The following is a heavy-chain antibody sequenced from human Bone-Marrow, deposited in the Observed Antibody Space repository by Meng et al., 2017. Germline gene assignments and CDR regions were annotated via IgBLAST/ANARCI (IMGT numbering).Heavy chain of an antibody. CDR1: GGSFSGYY. J-gene: IGHJ1*01. D-gene: IGHD1-1*01. V-gene: IGHV4-34*01. Sequence: QVQLQQWGAGLLKPSETLSLTCAVYGGSFSGYYWSWIRQPPGKGLEWIGENNHSGSTNYNPSLKSRVTISVDTSKNQFSLKLSSVTAADTAVYYCARGTRPLLFQHWGQGTLVTVSS. CDR3: ARGTRPLLFQH. CDR2: NNHSGST.